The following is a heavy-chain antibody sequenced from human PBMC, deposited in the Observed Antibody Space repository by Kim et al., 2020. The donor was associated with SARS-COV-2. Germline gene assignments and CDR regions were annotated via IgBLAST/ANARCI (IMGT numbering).Heavy chain of an antibody. CDR1: GFTFSSYG. CDR2: ISYDGSNK. V-gene: IGHV3-30*18. D-gene: IGHD6-19*01. CDR3: AKEFVSSGWRGYYYYGMDV. J-gene: IGHJ6*02. Sequence: GGSLRLSCAASGFTFSSYGMHWVRQAPGKGLEWVAVISYDGSNKYYADSVKGRFTISRDNSKNTLYLQMNSLRAEDTAVYYCAKEFVSSGWRGYYYYGMDVWGQGTTVTVSS.